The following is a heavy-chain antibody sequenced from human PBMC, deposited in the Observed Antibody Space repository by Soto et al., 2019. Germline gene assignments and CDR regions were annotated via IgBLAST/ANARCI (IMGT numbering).Heavy chain of an antibody. J-gene: IGHJ6*02. CDR2: IDPSDSYT. CDR3: ARRPGGITGNYYGMDV. D-gene: IGHD1-20*01. Sequence: PGESLKISCKGSGYSFTSYWISWVRQMPGKGLEWMGRIDPSDSYTNYSPSFQGHVTISADKSISTAYLQWSSLKASDTAMYYCARRPGGITGNYYGMDVWGQGTTVTVS. V-gene: IGHV5-10-1*01. CDR1: GYSFTSYW.